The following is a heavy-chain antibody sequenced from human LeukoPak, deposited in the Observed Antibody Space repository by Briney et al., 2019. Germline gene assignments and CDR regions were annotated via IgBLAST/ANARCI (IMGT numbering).Heavy chain of an antibody. J-gene: IGHJ4*02. Sequence: GSLRLSCAASGFTFSDYYWSWIRQPPGKGLEWIGEINHSGSTNYNPSLKSRVTISVDTSKNQFSMKLSSVTAADTAVYYCARYRQRRTYYYGSGSHRYFDYWGQGTLVTVSS. V-gene: IGHV4-34*01. CDR2: INHSGST. CDR3: ARYRQRRTYYYGSGSHRYFDY. D-gene: IGHD3-10*01. CDR1: GFTFSDYY.